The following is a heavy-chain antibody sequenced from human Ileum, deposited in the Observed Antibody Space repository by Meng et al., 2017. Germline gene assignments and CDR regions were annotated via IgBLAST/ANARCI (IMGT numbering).Heavy chain of an antibody. V-gene: IGHV4-61*08. CDR2: AST. D-gene: IGHD7-27*01. CDR3: ARDHWGSLDY. Sequence: QVQLKGAGPGLVRPAETLSLTCTFSGGSVSSDGFQWGWVRQPPGKGLEWIGYASTNYNPSLKSRVTISLDTSKNQFSLELSSVTAADTAVYYCARDHWGSLDYWGQGILVTVSS. CDR1: GGSVSSDGFQ. J-gene: IGHJ4*02.